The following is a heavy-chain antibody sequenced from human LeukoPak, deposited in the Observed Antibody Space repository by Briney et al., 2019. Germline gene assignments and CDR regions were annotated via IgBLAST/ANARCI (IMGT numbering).Heavy chain of an antibody. CDR1: GFTFSSYD. CDR2: IGTAGDT. CDR3: ARSDVEDYGEPRDWYFDL. J-gene: IGHJ2*01. D-gene: IGHD4-17*01. Sequence: PGGSLRVSCAASGFTFSSYDMHWVRQATGKGLEWVSAIGTAGDTYYPGSVKGRFTISRENAKNSLYLQMNSLRAGDTAVYYCARSDVEDYGEPRDWYFDLWGRGTLVTVSS. V-gene: IGHV3-13*01.